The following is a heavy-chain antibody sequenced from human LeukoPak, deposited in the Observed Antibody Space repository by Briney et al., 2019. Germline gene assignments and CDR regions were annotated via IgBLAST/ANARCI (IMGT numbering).Heavy chain of an antibody. Sequence: SVKVSCKTSGFTFSTSAVQWVRQARGQRLEWIGWIIVGSGATNYAQSLQGRFTITRDMSTNTAYMELSSLGSGDSAVYYCAAELYGVYTDCCTFHLWGQGTLVTVSS. V-gene: IGHV1-58*01. D-gene: IGHD4-17*01. CDR1: GFTFSTSA. CDR2: IIVGSGAT. J-gene: IGHJ3*01. CDR3: AAELYGVYTDCCTFHL.